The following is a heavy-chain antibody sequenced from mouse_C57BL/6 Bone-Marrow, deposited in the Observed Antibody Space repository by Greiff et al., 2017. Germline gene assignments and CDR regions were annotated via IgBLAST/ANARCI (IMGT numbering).Heavy chain of an antibody. CDR2: ISDGGSYT. V-gene: IGHV5-4*01. J-gene: IGHJ3*01. CDR3: ARDGRQLRLLFAY. CDR1: GFTFSSYA. Sequence: EVQRVESGGGLVKPGGSLKLSCAASGFTFSSYAMSWVRQTPEKRLEWVATISDGGSYTYYPDNVKGRFTNSRDNAKNNLYLQMSHLKSEDTAMYYCARDGRQLRLLFAYWGQGTLVTVSA. D-gene: IGHD3-2*02.